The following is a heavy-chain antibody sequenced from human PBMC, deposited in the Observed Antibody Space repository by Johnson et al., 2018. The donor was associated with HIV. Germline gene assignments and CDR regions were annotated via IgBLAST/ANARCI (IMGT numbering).Heavy chain of an antibody. CDR3: ARDLAYSGYEGAFDI. J-gene: IGHJ3*02. V-gene: IGHV3-30*02. D-gene: IGHD5-12*01. CDR1: GFIFSSYD. CDR2: IRYDGSNK. Sequence: QVQLVESGGGVVQPGESLRLSCAASGFIFSSYDMHWVRQAPGKGLEWVAFIRYDGSNKYYVDSVKGRFTISRDNSKNTFYLQMNSLRGDDTAVYYCARDLAYSGYEGAFDIWGQGTMVTVSS.